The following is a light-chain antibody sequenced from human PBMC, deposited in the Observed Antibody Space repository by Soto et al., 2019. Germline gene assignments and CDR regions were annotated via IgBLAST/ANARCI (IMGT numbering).Light chain of an antibody. V-gene: IGLV2-14*01. J-gene: IGLJ1*01. CDR3: TSYTAKNTLV. CDR1: TSDIHDFNS. Sequence: QSALTQPASVSGSPGQSITISCSGPTSDIHDFNSISWYRHHPSKAPRLIVYDVNKRPSGISPRFSGSKSGLTASLTISGLQGEDEPDYFCTSYTAKNTLVFGTGTKVTVL. CDR2: DVN.